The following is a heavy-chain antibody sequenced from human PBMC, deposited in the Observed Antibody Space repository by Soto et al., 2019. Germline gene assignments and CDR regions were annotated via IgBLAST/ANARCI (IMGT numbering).Heavy chain of an antibody. J-gene: IGHJ4*02. CDR2: IYYSGST. CDR1: GVSISSSSYY. Sequence: PSETMSLTCTVSGVSISSSSYYWGWIRQPPGKGLEWIGSIYYSGSTYYNPSLKSRVTISVDTSKNQFSLKLSSVTAADTAVYYCARLSLDMVFDYWGQGTLVTVSS. D-gene: IGHD2-2*03. V-gene: IGHV4-39*01. CDR3: ARLSLDMVFDY.